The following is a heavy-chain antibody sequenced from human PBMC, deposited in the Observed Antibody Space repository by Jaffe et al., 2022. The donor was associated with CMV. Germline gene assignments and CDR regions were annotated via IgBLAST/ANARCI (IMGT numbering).Heavy chain of an antibody. CDR1: GFTFSNAW. Sequence: EVQLVESGGGLVKPGGSLRLSCAASGFTFSNAWMSWVRQAPGKGLEWVGRIKSKTDGGTTDYAAPVKGRFTISRDDSKNTLYLQMNSLKTEDTAVYYCTTRGYSGYDYELDFYYYGMDVWGQGTTVTVSS. D-gene: IGHD5-12*01. CDR3: TTRGYSGYDYELDFYYYGMDV. V-gene: IGHV3-15*01. J-gene: IGHJ6*02. CDR2: IKSKTDGGTT.